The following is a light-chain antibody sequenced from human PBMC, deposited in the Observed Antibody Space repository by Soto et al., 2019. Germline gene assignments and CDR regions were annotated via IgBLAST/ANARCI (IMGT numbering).Light chain of an antibody. J-gene: IGKJ1*01. CDR3: QQYNSYTCT. CDR1: QSLXSW. V-gene: IGKV1-5*03. CDR2: KAS. Sequence: IRMTHWAFTLSASVGDSVTITCRASQSLXSWFAWYQPKPGKAPKILXDKASSLESGVPSRCSGSGSGTEFTLTISSLHPDDFSTYYCQQYNSYTCTFGQGTMVDI.